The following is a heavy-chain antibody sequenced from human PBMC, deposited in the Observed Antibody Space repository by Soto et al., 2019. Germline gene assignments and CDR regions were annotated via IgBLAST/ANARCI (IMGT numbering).Heavy chain of an antibody. D-gene: IGHD3-10*01. CDR3: ARIYKSVGGVIIRYFDF. CDR2: IDWEDDK. CDR1: GFSLTTSGMC. V-gene: IGHV2-70*01. Sequence: SGPTLVNPTQTLTLTCTFSGFSLTTSGMCVSWIRQPPGKALEWLALIDWEDDKYYRTSLETRLTISKDTSKNQVVLTMTNMDPVDTATYYCARIYKSVGGVIIRYFDFWGQGTLVTVSS. J-gene: IGHJ4*02.